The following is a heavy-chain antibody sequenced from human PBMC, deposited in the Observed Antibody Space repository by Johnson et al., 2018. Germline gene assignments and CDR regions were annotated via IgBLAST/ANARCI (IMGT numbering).Heavy chain of an antibody. CDR3: AKDRGYYMDV. CDR1: GFVFDDYA. Sequence: VQLVQSGGDVAQPGGSLRLSCAVSGFVFDDYAMHWVRQAPGKGLEWISMISWNGGATYYADSVKGRFTVSRDSSKNSVFLQMNSLRPEDTALYYCAKDRGYYMDVWGKGTTVTVSS. V-gene: IGHV3-43D*03. CDR2: ISWNGGAT. J-gene: IGHJ6*03. D-gene: IGHD3-10*01.